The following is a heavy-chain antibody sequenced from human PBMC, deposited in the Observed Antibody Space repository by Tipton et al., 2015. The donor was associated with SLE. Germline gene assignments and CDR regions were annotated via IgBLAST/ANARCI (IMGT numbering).Heavy chain of an antibody. CDR2: INHSGST. D-gene: IGHD5-18*01. CDR1: GGSFSGYY. CDR3: ARGTQPTDY. V-gene: IGHV4-34*01. Sequence: TLSLTCAVYGGSFSGYYWSWIRQPPGKGLEWIGEINHSGSTNYNPSLKSRVTISVDTSKNQFSLKLGSVTAADTAVYYCARGTQPTDYWGQGTLVTVSS. J-gene: IGHJ4*02.